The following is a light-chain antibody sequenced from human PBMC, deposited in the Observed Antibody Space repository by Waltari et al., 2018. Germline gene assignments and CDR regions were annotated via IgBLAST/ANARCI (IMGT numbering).Light chain of an antibody. CDR1: SSDVGGYTY. CDR3: CSYAGSYTWV. J-gene: IGLJ3*02. Sequence: QSALTQPRSVSGSPGQSVTIPCTGTSSDVGGYTYASWYQQHPGKAPKLMIYDVSKRPSGVPDRFSGSKSGNTASLTISGLQAEDEADYYCCSYAGSYTWVFGGGTKLTVL. CDR2: DVS. V-gene: IGLV2-11*01.